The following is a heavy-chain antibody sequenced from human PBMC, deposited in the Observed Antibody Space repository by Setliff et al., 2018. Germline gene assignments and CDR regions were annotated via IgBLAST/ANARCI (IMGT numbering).Heavy chain of an antibody. Sequence: EDTFSGFGITWVRQAPGQGLEWMGGIIPIFGTTSHAQRFQGRVTITTDESTSTAYMALRSLRSDDTAVYYCGRQQLAYYYYYYGMDVWGQGTTVTVSS. J-gene: IGHJ6*02. D-gene: IGHD6-13*01. CDR2: IIPIFGTT. V-gene: IGHV1-69*05. CDR3: GRQQLAYYYYYYGMDV. CDR1: EDTFSGFG.